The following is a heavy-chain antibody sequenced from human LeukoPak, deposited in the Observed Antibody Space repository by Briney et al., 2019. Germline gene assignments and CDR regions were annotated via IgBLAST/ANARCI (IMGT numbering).Heavy chain of an antibody. CDR1: GFTFSSYA. CDR2: ISYDGSNK. CDR3: AREGDSLGAFDI. Sequence: GGSLRLSCAASGFTFSSYAMHWVRQAPGKGLEWVAVISYDGSNKYYADSVKGRFTISRDNSKNTLYLQMNSLRAEDTAVYYCAREGDSLGAFDIWAKGQWSPSLQ. V-gene: IGHV3-30*04. J-gene: IGHJ3*02. D-gene: IGHD3-10*01.